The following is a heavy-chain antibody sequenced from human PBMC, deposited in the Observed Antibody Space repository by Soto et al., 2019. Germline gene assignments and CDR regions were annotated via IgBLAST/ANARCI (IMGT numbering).Heavy chain of an antibody. CDR1: GFTFSSYA. CDR3: VRSKGGYSYGTPFDY. CDR2: ISGNGGST. V-gene: IGHV3-23*01. Sequence: PGGSLRLSCAASGFTFSSYAMSWVRQAPGKGLEWVSAISGNGGSTYYADSVKGRFTISRDNAKNSLYLQMNSLRPEDTALYYCVRSKGGYSYGTPFDYWGQGTLVTVSS. J-gene: IGHJ4*02. D-gene: IGHD5-18*01.